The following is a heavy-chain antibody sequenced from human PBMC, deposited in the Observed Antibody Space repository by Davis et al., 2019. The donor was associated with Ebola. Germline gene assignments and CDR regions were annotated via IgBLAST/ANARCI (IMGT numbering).Heavy chain of an antibody. CDR3: SRGPPDY. J-gene: IGHJ4*02. Sequence: GESLKISCTASGFTFSDHYMDWVRQAPGKGLEWVGRIRNKAKSYTTEYAASVKGRFTISRDDSKKSLYLQINSLKIEDTAVYYCSRGPPDYWGQGTLVTVSS. V-gene: IGHV3-72*01. CDR1: GFTFSDHY. CDR2: IRNKAKSYTT.